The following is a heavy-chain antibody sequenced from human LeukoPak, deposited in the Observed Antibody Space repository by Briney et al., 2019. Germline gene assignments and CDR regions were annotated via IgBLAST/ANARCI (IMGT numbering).Heavy chain of an antibody. CDR3: AKNNLVGATVEAFDI. J-gene: IGHJ3*02. D-gene: IGHD1-26*01. V-gene: IGHV3-30*02. Sequence: PGGSLRLSCAASGFTFSSYGMHWVRQAPGKGLEWVTFIRYDGNNKYFADSVKGRFTISRDNSKNTLYLQMNGLRAEDTAVYYCAKNNLVGATVEAFDIWGQGTMVTV. CDR1: GFTFSSYG. CDR2: IRYDGNNK.